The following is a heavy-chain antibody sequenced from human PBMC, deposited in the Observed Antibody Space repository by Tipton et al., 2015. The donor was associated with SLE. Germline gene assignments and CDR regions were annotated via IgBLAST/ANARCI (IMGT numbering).Heavy chain of an antibody. J-gene: IGHJ4*02. CDR2: INHSGST. D-gene: IGHD1-14*01. CDR3: ARGGPTAHDY. V-gene: IGHV4-34*01. CDR1: GGSFSGYY. Sequence: TLSLTCAVYGGSFSGYYWSWIRQPPGKGLEWIGEINHSGSTNYNPSLKSRVTISVDTSKNQFSLKLNSVTAADTAVYYCARGGPTAHDYWGQGKVVTVSS.